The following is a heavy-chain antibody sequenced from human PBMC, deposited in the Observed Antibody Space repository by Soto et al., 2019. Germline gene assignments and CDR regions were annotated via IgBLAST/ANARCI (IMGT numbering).Heavy chain of an antibody. V-gene: IGHV1-69*13. D-gene: IGHD6-13*01. CDR2: IIPIFGTA. Sequence: ASVNVSCKASGGTFSSYAISWVRQAPGQGLEWMGGIIPIFGTANYAQKFQGRVTITADESTSTAYMELSSLRSEDTAVYYCVIAADHYYYYGMDVWGQGTTVTVSS. CDR3: VIAADHYYYYGMDV. CDR1: GGTFSSYA. J-gene: IGHJ6*02.